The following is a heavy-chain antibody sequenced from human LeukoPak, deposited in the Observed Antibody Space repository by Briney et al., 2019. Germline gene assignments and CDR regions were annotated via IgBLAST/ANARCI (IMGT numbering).Heavy chain of an antibody. CDR2: ISSSSSYI. CDR3: APSTVTTGY. V-gene: IGHV3-21*01. J-gene: IGHJ4*02. D-gene: IGHD4-17*01. CDR1: GFSFSSYS. Sequence: GGSLRLSCAASGFSFSSYSMNWVRQAPGKGLEWVSSISSSSSYIFYADSVKGRFTISRDNAKNSLYLQMNCMRAEDTAVYYCAPSTVTTGYWGQGTLVTVSS.